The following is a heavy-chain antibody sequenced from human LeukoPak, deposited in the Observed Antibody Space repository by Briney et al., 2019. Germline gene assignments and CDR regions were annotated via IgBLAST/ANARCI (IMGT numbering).Heavy chain of an antibody. Sequence: GGSLRLSCAASGFTVSSNYMSWVRQAPGKGLEWVSVIYSGGSTYYADSVKGRLTISRDNSKNRLYLQMNSLRAEDTAVYYCARDPAYTSVYTAMVYDYWGQGTLVTVSS. J-gene: IGHJ4*02. V-gene: IGHV3-66*02. CDR1: GFTVSSNY. CDR2: IYSGGST. CDR3: ARDPAYTSVYTAMVYDY. D-gene: IGHD5-18*01.